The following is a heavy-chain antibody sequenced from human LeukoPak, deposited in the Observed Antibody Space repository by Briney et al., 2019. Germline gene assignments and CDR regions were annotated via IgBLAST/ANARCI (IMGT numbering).Heavy chain of an antibody. CDR3: AREQIAVAGLYGMDV. V-gene: IGHV1-69*13. CDR1: GGTFSSYA. Sequence: SVNVSCTASGGTFSSYAISWVRQAPGQGLEWMGGIIPIFGTANYAQKFQGRVTITADESTSTAYMELSSLRSEDTAVYYCAREQIAVAGLYGMDVWGQGTTVTVSS. CDR2: IIPIFGTA. D-gene: IGHD6-19*01. J-gene: IGHJ6*02.